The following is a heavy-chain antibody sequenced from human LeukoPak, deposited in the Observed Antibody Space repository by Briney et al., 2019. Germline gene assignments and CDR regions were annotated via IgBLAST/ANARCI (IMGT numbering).Heavy chain of an antibody. CDR2: ITGGGGAT. CDR3: ARRLLVGTTVRPYFDY. D-gene: IGHD1-26*01. V-gene: IGHV3-23*01. CDR1: GFTFSTYA. J-gene: IGHJ4*02. Sequence: GGSLRLSCAASGFTFSTYAISWVRQAPGEGLEWVSTITGGGGATYYADSVKGRFTISRDSSKHTVYLEMNSLRAEDTAVYYCARRLLVGTTVRPYFDYWGQGTLVTVSS.